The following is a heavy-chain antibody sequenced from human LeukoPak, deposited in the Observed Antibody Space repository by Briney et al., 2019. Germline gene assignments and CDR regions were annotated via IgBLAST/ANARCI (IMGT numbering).Heavy chain of an antibody. CDR3: ARLGAQYYDFWI. D-gene: IGHD3-3*01. CDR2: IYPGDSAT. V-gene: IGHV5-51*01. Sequence: LGESLKISCKGSGYRFTSYWIGWVRQMPGKGLEWMGIIYPGDSATRYSPSFQGQVTISADKSIGTAYLQWSSLKASDTAMYYCARLGAQYYDFWIWGQGTLVTVSS. CDR1: GYRFTSYW. J-gene: IGHJ4*02.